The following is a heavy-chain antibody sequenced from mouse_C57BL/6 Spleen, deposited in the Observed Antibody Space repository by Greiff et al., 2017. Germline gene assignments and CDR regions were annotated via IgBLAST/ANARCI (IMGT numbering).Heavy chain of an antibody. J-gene: IGHJ3*01. V-gene: IGHV1-53*01. CDR2: INPSNGGT. CDR3: ARFPPISYDYDAGFAY. CDR1: GYTFTSYW. D-gene: IGHD2-4*01. Sequence: QVQLQQPGTELVKPGASVKLSCKASGYTFTSYWMHWVKQRPGQGLEWIGNINPSNGGTNYNEKFKSKATLTVDKSSSTAYMQLSSLTSEASAVYYCARFPPISYDYDAGFAYRGQGALVTVSA.